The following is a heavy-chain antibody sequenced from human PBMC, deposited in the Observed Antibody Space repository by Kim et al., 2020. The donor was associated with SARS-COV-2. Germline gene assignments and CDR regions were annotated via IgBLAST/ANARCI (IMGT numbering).Heavy chain of an antibody. V-gene: IGHV3-30*18. J-gene: IGHJ4*02. CDR1: GFTFSSYG. Sequence: GGSLRLSCAASGFTFSSYGMHWVRQAPGKGLEWVAVISYDGSNKYYADSVKGRFTISRDNSKNTLYLQMNSLRAEDTAVYYCAKDARRYFDWLYIDYWGQGTLVTVSS. D-gene: IGHD3-9*01. CDR3: AKDARRYFDWLYIDY. CDR2: ISYDGSNK.